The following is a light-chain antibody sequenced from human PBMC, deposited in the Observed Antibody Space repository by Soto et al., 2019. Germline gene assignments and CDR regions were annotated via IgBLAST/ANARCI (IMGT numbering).Light chain of an antibody. CDR2: TAS. CDR1: HDISDS. J-gene: IGKJ1*01. V-gene: IGKV1-5*01. Sequence: GDRVTITCQASHDISDSLNWYQQKPGKAPKLVIYTASNLESGVPSRFSGSGSGTEFTLTISSLQPDDFATYYCQQYNSYWWTFGQGTKVDI. CDR3: QQYNSYWWT.